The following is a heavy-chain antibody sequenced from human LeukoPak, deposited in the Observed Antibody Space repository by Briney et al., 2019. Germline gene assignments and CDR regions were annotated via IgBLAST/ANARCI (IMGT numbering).Heavy chain of an antibody. V-gene: IGHV4-39*01. D-gene: IGHD1-26*01. Sequence: SETLSLTCTVSGGSISSSSYYWGWIRQPPGKGLEWIGSIYYSGSTYYNPSLKSRVTISVDTSKNQFSLKLSSVTAADTAVYYCARHSVGARTFDYWGQGTLVTVSS. CDR2: IYYSGST. CDR3: ARHSVGARTFDY. CDR1: GGSISSSSYY. J-gene: IGHJ4*02.